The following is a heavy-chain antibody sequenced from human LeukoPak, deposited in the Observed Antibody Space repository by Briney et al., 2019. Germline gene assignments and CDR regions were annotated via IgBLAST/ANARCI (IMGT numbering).Heavy chain of an antibody. CDR3: TTVTKGADY. CDR1: GGSISSYY. V-gene: IGHV4-59*01. CDR2: IYYSGST. J-gene: IGHJ4*02. Sequence: SETLSLTCTVSGGSISSYYWSWIRQPPGKGLEWIGYIYYSGSTNYNPSLKSRVTISVDTSKNQFSLKLSSVTAADTAVYYCTTVTKGADYWGQGTLVTVSS. D-gene: IGHD4-17*01.